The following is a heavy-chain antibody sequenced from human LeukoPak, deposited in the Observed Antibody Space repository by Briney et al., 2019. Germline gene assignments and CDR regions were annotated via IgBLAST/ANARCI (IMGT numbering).Heavy chain of an antibody. Sequence: PGGSLRLSCAASGFSFSNAWMSWVRQAPGKGLEWVARIKSKTDGGTTDYAASVKGRFTISRDDSKNTLYLQMNSLKTEDTAVYYCTTLTQSVPAAQLGNDYWGQGTLVTVSS. D-gene: IGHD2-2*01. J-gene: IGHJ4*02. V-gene: IGHV3-15*01. CDR2: IKSKTDGGTT. CDR3: TTLTQSVPAAQLGNDY. CDR1: GFSFSNAW.